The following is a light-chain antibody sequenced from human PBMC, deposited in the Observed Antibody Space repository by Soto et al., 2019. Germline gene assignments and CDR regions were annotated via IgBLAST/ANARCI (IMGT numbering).Light chain of an antibody. CDR3: QQYNTWPLTT. CDR1: QTIGNK. CDR2: GAS. V-gene: IGKV3-15*01. Sequence: IVLCQXGXTLXVXXXEIFTPXXTLTQTIGNKLAWYLQRPGQAPRLLMYGASTRATDIPARFSGSGSGTEFTLTITGLQSEDFAVYYCQQYNTWPLTTFGQGTRLEIK. J-gene: IGKJ5*01.